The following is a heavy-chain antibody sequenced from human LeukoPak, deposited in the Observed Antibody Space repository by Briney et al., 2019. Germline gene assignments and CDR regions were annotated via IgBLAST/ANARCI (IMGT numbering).Heavy chain of an antibody. CDR3: ARHWGSCRGGDCYTFDC. D-gene: IGHD2-21*02. J-gene: IGHJ4*02. CDR1: GGSISSYY. CDR2: IYTSGST. V-gene: IGHV4-4*07. Sequence: PSETLSLTCTVSGGSISSYYWSWIRQPAGKGLEWIGRIYTSGSTNYNPSLKSRVTMSVDTSKHQFSLKLSSVTAADTAVYYCARHWGSCRGGDCYTFDCWGQGTLVTVSS.